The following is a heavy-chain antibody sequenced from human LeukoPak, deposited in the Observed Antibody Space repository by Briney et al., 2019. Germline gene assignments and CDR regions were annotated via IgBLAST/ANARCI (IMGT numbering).Heavy chain of an antibody. CDR3: AREGDYSYYYYGMDV. Sequence: ASVKVSCKASGYTFTSYGISWVRQAPGQGLEWMGWISAYNGNTNYAQKFQGRVTMTRDTSISTAYMELSRLRSDDTAVYYCAREGDYSYYYYGMDVWGQGTTVTVSS. CDR1: GYTFTSYG. J-gene: IGHJ6*02. CDR2: ISAYNGNT. V-gene: IGHV1-18*01. D-gene: IGHD4-17*01.